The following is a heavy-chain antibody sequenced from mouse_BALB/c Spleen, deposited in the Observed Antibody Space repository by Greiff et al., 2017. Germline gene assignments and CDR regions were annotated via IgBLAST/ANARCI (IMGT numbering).Heavy chain of an antibody. CDR3: ARYGNYDYAAYAMDY. J-gene: IGHJ4*01. V-gene: IGHV3-2*02. CDR1: GYSITSDYA. CDR2: ISYSGST. Sequence: DVQLQESGPGLVKPSQSLSLTCTVTGYSITSDYAWNWIRQFPGNKLEWMGYISYSGSTSYNPSLKSRISITRDTSKNQFFLQLNSVTTEDTATYYCARYGNYDYAAYAMDYWGQGTSVTVSS. D-gene: IGHD2-4*01.